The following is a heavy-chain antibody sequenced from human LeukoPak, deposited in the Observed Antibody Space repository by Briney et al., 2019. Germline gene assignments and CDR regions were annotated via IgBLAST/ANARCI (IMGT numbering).Heavy chain of an antibody. CDR2: IYYSGST. CDR3: VIAAAAHWFDP. Sequence: SETLSLTCTVSGGSISSSSYYWGWIRQPPGKGLEWIGRIYYSGSTYYNPSLKSRVTVSVDTSKNQFSLKLSSVTAADTAVYYCVIAAAAHWFDPWGQGTLVTVSS. V-gene: IGHV4-39*07. J-gene: IGHJ5*02. D-gene: IGHD6-13*01. CDR1: GGSISSSSYY.